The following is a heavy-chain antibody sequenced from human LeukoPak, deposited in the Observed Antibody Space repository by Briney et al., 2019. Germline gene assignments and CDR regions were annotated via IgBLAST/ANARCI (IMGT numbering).Heavy chain of an antibody. D-gene: IGHD4-23*01. Sequence: GASVKVSCKSSGYIFTNHYMHWVRQAPGQGLEWMGLINSSGISTLYAEKFRGRIIMTRDMSTATDYMELSSLRSEDTAVYYCARDNSIADRGWWFDPWGQGTLVTVSS. V-gene: IGHV1-46*01. CDR3: ARDNSIADRGWWFDP. J-gene: IGHJ5*02. CDR2: INSSGIST. CDR1: GYIFTNHY.